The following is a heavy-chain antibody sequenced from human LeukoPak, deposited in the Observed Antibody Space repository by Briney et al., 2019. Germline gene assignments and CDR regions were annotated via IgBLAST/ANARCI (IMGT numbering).Heavy chain of an antibody. CDR1: GGSISSGGYY. V-gene: IGHV4-31*03. CDR3: ARGERYYDFWSGYGPIDY. Sequence: SETLSLTCTVSGGSISSGGYYWSWIHQHPGKGLEWIGYIYYSGSTYYNPSLKSRVTISVDTSKNQFSLKLSSVTAADTAVYYCARGERYYDFWSGYGPIDYWGQGTLVTVSS. D-gene: IGHD3-3*01. J-gene: IGHJ4*02. CDR2: IYYSGST.